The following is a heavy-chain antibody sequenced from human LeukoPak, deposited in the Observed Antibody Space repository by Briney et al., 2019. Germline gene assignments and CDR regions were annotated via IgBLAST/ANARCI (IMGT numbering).Heavy chain of an antibody. CDR3: ARETTGAGTARPFDY. CDR1: GGSISNFY. CDR2: IYTSGST. J-gene: IGHJ4*02. V-gene: IGHV4-4*07. Sequence: SETLSLTCTVSGGSISNFYWSWIRQPAGKTLEWIGRIYTSGSTNYNPSLKSRVTTSVDTSKNQFSLKLSSVTAADTAVYFCARETTGAGTARPFDYWGQGTLVTVSS. D-gene: IGHD6-13*01.